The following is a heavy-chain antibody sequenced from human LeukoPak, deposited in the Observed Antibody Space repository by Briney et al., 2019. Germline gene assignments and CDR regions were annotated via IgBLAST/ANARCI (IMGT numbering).Heavy chain of an antibody. V-gene: IGHV3-53*01. CDR1: GFTVSSNY. CDR3: AREGYGGNSGRDY. Sequence: GGSLRLSCAASGFTVSSNYMSWVRQAPGKGLEWVSVIYSGGSTYYADSVKGRFTISRDNSKNTLYLPMNSLRAEDTAVYYCAREGYGGNSGRDYWGQGTLVTVSS. CDR2: IYSGGST. D-gene: IGHD4-23*01. J-gene: IGHJ4*02.